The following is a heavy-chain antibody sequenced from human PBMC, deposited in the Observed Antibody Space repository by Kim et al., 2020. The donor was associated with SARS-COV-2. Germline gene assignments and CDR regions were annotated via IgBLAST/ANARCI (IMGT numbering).Heavy chain of an antibody. Sequence: GGSLRLSCAASGFTFSSYEMNWVRQAPGKGLEWVSYISSSGSTIYYADSVKGRFTISRDNAKNSLYLQMNSLRAEDTAVYYCAREGENYYGMDVWGQGTTVTVSS. V-gene: IGHV3-48*03. J-gene: IGHJ6*02. CDR1: GFTFSSYE. D-gene: IGHD3-16*01. CDR3: AREGENYYGMDV. CDR2: ISSSGSTI.